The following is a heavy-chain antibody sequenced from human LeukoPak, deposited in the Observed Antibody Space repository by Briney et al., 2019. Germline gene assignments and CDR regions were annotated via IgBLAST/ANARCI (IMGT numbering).Heavy chain of an antibody. CDR1: GGSISSYY. CDR2: IYYSGST. J-gene: IGHJ4*02. V-gene: IGHV4-59*12. D-gene: IGHD3-22*01. Sequence: NPSETLSLTCTVSGGSISSYYWSWIRQPPGKGLEWIGYIYYSGSTNYNPSLKSRVTISVDTSKNQFSLKLSSVTAADTAVYYCARDSYYYDSSGYYYEDYWGQGTLVTVSS. CDR3: ARDSYYYDSSGYYYEDY.